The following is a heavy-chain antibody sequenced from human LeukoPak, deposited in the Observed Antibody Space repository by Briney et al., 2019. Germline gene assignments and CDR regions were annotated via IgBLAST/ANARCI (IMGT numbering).Heavy chain of an antibody. CDR2: ISYDGSNK. D-gene: IGHD3-22*01. J-gene: IGHJ4*02. Sequence: PGGSLRLSCAASGFTFSSYAMYRVRQAPGKGLEWVAVISYDGSNKYYANSVKGRFTISRDNSKNTLYLQMNSLRAEDTAVYYCARGSYYDSSGLGPFDYWGQGTLVTVSS. CDR1: GFTFSSYA. V-gene: IGHV3-30*04. CDR3: ARGSYYDSSGLGPFDY.